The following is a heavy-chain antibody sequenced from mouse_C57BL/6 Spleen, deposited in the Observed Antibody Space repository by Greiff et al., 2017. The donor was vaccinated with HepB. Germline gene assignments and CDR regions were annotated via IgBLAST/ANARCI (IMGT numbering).Heavy chain of an antibody. Sequence: QVQLQQSGAELVKPGASVKISCKASGYAFSSYWMNWVKQRPGKGLEWIGQIYPGDGDTNYNGKFKGKATLTADKSSSTAYMQLSSLTSEDSAVYFCARSLITKAMDYWGQGTSVTVSS. J-gene: IGHJ4*01. V-gene: IGHV1-80*01. CDR1: GYAFSSYW. D-gene: IGHD2-4*01. CDR3: ARSLITKAMDY. CDR2: IYPGDGDT.